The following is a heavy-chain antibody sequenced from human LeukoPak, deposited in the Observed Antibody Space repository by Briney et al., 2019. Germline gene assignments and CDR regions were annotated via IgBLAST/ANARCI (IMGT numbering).Heavy chain of an antibody. CDR2: IFYSGST. D-gene: IGHD4-17*01. J-gene: IGHJ4*02. CDR3: ARDKFYGDPGVDY. CDR1: GGSISTSNYY. Sequence: SETLSLTCTVSGGSISTSNYYRGWIRQPPGKGLEWIGNIFYSGSTYYGPSLKSRLTISLDTSRNQFSLKLSSVTAADTAVYYCARDKFYGDPGVDYWGQGTLVTVSS. V-gene: IGHV4-39*07.